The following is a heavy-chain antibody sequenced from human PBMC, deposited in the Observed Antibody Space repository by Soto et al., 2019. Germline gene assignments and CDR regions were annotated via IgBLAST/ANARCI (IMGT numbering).Heavy chain of an antibody. CDR3: ARDLYCSGGGCYSGGMDV. J-gene: IGHJ6*02. Sequence: QVQLVASGGGVVQPRRSLRLSCAASGFIFRSYAMHWVRQAPGKGLEWVAVISYDGSNKYYADSVKGRFTISRDNSKNTLYLQMNSLRAEDTAVYYCARDLYCSGGGCYSGGMDVWGQGTTVTVSS. CDR2: ISYDGSNK. D-gene: IGHD2-15*01. V-gene: IGHV3-30-3*01. CDR1: GFIFRSYA.